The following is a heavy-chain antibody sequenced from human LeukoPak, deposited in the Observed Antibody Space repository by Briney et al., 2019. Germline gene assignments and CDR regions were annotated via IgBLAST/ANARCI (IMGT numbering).Heavy chain of an antibody. D-gene: IGHD4-17*01. CDR1: GGSISSSSYY. V-gene: IGHV4-39*07. CDR3: AREYGFMTTVFHAFDI. CDR2: VYYSGNP. Sequence: PSETLSLTCTVSGGSISSSSYYWGWIRQPPGKGLEWIGSVYYSGNPYYNPSLKSRVTISVDTSKNHFSLELSSVTAADTAMYYCAREYGFMTTVFHAFDIWGQGTMVTVSS. J-gene: IGHJ3*02.